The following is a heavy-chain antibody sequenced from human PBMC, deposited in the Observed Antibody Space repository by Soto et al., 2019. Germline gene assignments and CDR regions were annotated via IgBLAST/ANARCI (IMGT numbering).Heavy chain of an antibody. D-gene: IGHD2-2*02. J-gene: IGHJ4*02. V-gene: IGHV1-8*01. CDR1: GYTFSNYD. Sequence: QVQLVQSGAEVKKPGASVKVSCKASGYTFSNYDINWVRQATGQGLEWMGWMSPNSGRTGYAQKFQGRVTMTRNTSSSTAYMELSSLRSDDTAVYYCARGKRYTNDYWGQGTLVTVSS. CDR3: ARGKRYTNDY. CDR2: MSPNSGRT.